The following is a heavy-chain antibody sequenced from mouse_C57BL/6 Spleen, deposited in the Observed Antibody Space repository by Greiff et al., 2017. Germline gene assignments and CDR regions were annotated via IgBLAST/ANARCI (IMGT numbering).Heavy chain of an antibody. CDR2: ISSGGSYT. J-gene: IGHJ2*01. CDR3: ARHGGITTVVATDYFDY. D-gene: IGHD1-1*01. V-gene: IGHV5-6*01. Sequence: EVQLQESGGDLVKPGGSLKLSCAASGFTFSSYGMSWVRQTPDKRLEWVATISSGGSYTDYPDSVKGRFTISRDNAKNTLYLQMSSLKSEDTAMYYCARHGGITTVVATDYFDYWGQGATLTVSS. CDR1: GFTFSSYG.